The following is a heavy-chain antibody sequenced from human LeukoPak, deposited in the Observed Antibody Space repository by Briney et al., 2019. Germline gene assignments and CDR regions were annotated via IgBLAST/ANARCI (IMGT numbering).Heavy chain of an antibody. D-gene: IGHD5-12*01. V-gene: IGHV3-30-3*01. CDR2: ISYDGSNK. Sequence: GGSPRLSCAASGFTFSSYAMHWVRQAPGKGLEWVAVISYDGSNKYYADSVKGRFTISRDNSKNTLYLQMNSLRAEDTAVYYCARDSGLFDYWGQGTLVTVSS. J-gene: IGHJ4*02. CDR3: ARDSGLFDY. CDR1: GFTFSSYA.